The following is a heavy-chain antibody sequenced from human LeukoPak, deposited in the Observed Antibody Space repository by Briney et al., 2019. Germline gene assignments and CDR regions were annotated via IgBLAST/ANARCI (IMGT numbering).Heavy chain of an antibody. CDR1: GYSISSGYY. CDR2: IYHSGST. Sequence: SETLSLTCAVPGYSISSGYYWGWIRQPPGKGLEWIGSIYHSGSTYYNPSLKSRVTISVYTSKNQFSLKLSSVTAADTAVYYCARANYYDSSGSIANWFDPWGQGTLVTVSS. CDR3: ARANYYDSSGSIANWFDP. V-gene: IGHV4-38-2*01. D-gene: IGHD3-22*01. J-gene: IGHJ5*02.